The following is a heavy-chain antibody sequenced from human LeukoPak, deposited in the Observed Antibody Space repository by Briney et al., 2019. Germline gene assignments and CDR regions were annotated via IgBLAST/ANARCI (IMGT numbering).Heavy chain of an antibody. Sequence: GGSLRLPCAAPGSPLSDSWRGWFRQPPGKGWEWLATMNKDGSEKDYVDSVKGRFTIYRDNARNSLYLQMGSLRAEDTAVYYCATYTHWVAGDVWDQGTTVTVSS. V-gene: IGHV3-7*01. D-gene: IGHD3-16*01. J-gene: IGHJ6*02. CDR3: ATYTHWVAGDV. CDR2: MNKDGSEK. CDR1: GSPLSDSW.